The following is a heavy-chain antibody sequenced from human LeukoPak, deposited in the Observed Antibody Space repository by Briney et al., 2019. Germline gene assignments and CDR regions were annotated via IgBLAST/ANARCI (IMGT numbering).Heavy chain of an antibody. V-gene: IGHV3-21*01. CDR3: ARAVTIFGVVIQE. Sequence: SGGSLRLSCAASGFTFSSYSMNWVRQAPGKGLEWVSSINSSSSYIYYADSVKGRFTISRDNAKNSLYLQMNSLRAEDTAVYYCARAVTIFGVVIQEWGQGTLVTVSS. CDR2: INSSSSYI. D-gene: IGHD3-3*01. CDR1: GFTFSSYS. J-gene: IGHJ4*02.